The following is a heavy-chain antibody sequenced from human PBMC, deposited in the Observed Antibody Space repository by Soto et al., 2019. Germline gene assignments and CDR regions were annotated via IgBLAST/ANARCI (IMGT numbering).Heavy chain of an antibody. CDR3: ARLQPNYYDSSGYAFYX. Sequence: PSETLSLTFTVSGGSISSVGYYWSWIRQHPGKGVELIGYIYYSGSTYYNKSLKSRVKISVDTSKNQFSLKLSSVTAADTAVYYCARLQPNYYDSSGYAFYXWGQGPLVTGSX. J-gene: IGHJ4*02. D-gene: IGHD3-22*01. V-gene: IGHV4-31*03. CDR2: IYYSGST. CDR1: GGSISSVGYY.